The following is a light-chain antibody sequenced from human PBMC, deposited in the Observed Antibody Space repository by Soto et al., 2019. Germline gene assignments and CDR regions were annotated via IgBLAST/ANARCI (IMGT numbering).Light chain of an antibody. V-gene: IGLV1-40*01. Sequence: QAVVTQPPSVSGAPGQRVTISCTGSSSNIGAGYDVHWYQQLPGTAPKLLIYDNTNRPSGVPDRFSGSKSGTSVSLAITGLQAEDEADYYCQSYDSSLSVVVFGGGTKLTVL. J-gene: IGLJ2*01. CDR3: QSYDSSLSVVV. CDR2: DNT. CDR1: SSNIGAGYD.